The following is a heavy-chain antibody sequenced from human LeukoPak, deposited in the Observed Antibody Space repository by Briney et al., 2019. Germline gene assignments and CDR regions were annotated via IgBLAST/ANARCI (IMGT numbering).Heavy chain of an antibody. CDR1: GGSISTYY. Sequence: NPSETLSLTCSVAGGSISTYYWNWIRQTPGKGLEWIGHIANGNTDYNPSLKSRATISVDTSKNQFSLKLTSVSAEDTAVYYCARDKAHSYGRYFDPWGQGALVIVSS. D-gene: IGHD5-18*01. V-gene: IGHV4-59*01. J-gene: IGHJ5*02. CDR3: ARDKAHSYGRYFDP. CDR2: IANGNT.